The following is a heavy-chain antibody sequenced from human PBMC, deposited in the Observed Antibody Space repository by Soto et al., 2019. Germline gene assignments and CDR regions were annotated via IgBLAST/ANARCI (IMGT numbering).Heavy chain of an antibody. V-gene: IGHV3-23*01. CDR3: AQGGYCSGGSCYEAYVGHYYYYYYMDV. D-gene: IGHD2-15*01. CDR2: ISGSGGST. CDR1: GFTFSSYA. Sequence: EVQLLESGGGLVQPGGSLRLSCAASGFTFSSYAMSWVRQAPGKGLEWVSAISGSGGSTYYADSVKGRFTISRDNSKNTLYMQMNSLRAEDTAVYYCAQGGYCSGGSCYEAYVGHYYYYYYMDVLGKGTTVSVSS. J-gene: IGHJ6*03.